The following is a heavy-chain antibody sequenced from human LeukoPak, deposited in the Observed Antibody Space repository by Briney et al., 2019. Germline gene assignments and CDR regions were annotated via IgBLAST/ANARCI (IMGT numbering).Heavy chain of an antibody. CDR1: GYTFTGHY. CDR2: INPNSGGT. D-gene: IGHD2-15*01. CDR3: ARGSCSGGSCYSRWFDP. J-gene: IGHJ5*02. V-gene: IGHV1-2*02. Sequence: GASVKVSCKASGYTFTGHYMHWVRQAPGQGLEWMGWINPNSGGTYYAQKFQGRVTMTRDTSISTAYMELSRLRSDDTAVYYCARGSCSGGSCYSRWFDPWGQGTLVTVSS.